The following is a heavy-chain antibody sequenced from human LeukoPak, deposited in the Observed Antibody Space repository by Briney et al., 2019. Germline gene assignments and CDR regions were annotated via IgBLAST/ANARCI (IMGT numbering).Heavy chain of an antibody. Sequence: SETLSLTCAVYGGSFSGYYWSWIRQPPGKGLEWIGEINHSGSTNYNPSLKSRVTISVDTSKNQFSLKLSSVTAADTAVYYCARTQYYDFWSGLNGMDVWGQGTTVTVSS. CDR1: GGSFSGYY. J-gene: IGHJ6*02. V-gene: IGHV4-34*01. CDR2: INHSGST. D-gene: IGHD3-3*01. CDR3: ARTQYYDFWSGLNGMDV.